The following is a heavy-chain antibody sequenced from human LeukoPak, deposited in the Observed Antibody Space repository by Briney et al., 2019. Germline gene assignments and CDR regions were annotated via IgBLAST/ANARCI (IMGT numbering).Heavy chain of an antibody. CDR1: GYTLTELS. Sequence: ASVKVSCKVSGYTLTELSMHWVRQAPGKGLEWMGGFDPEDGETIYAQKFQGRVTMNEDTSTDTAYMELSSLRSEDTAVYYCATDFMRGYCSGGSCDTRPPAEYFQHWGQGTLVTVSS. V-gene: IGHV1-24*01. D-gene: IGHD2-15*01. J-gene: IGHJ1*01. CDR2: FDPEDGET. CDR3: ATDFMRGYCSGGSCDTRPPAEYFQH.